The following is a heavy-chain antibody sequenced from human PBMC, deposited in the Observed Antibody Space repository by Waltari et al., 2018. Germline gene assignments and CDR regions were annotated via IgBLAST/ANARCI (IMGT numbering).Heavy chain of an antibody. CDR3: AHRQSPYFEDS. Sequence: QITLKESGPTLVKPTQTLTLTCTFSGFSPSTSGVGVGWSRQPRGKALGWLALIYWNDDKRYSPSLKSRLTITKDTSKNQVVLTMTNMEPVDTATYYCAHRQSPYFEDSWGQGTLVPVSS. CDR1: GFSPSTSGVG. CDR2: IYWNDDK. D-gene: IGHD3-9*01. V-gene: IGHV2-5*01. J-gene: IGHJ4*02.